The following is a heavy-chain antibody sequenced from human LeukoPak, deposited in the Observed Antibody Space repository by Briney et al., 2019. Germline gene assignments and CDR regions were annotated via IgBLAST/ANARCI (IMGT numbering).Heavy chain of an antibody. D-gene: IGHD6-19*01. Sequence: GGSLRLSCAASDLTFSTYGMHWVRQAPGKGLEWVAFLRYDGNNKYYADSVKGRFTISRDSSKNTVYLQMNSLRAEDTALYYCAKDEAAVAGTFDYWGQGTLVVVSS. CDR3: AKDEAAVAGTFDY. CDR1: DLTFSTYG. J-gene: IGHJ4*02. V-gene: IGHV3-30*02. CDR2: LRYDGNNK.